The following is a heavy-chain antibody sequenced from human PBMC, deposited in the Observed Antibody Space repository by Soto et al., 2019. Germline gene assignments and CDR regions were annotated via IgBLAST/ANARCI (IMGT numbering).Heavy chain of an antibody. CDR3: AKGGSTYDILTGFYYYYGMDV. D-gene: IGHD3-9*01. Sequence: QVQLVESGGGVVQPGRSLRLSCAASGFTFSSYGMHWVRQAPGKGLEWVAVISYDGSNKYYADSVKGRFTISRDNSKNMLXLXTNSLRAEDTAVYYCAKGGSTYDILTGFYYYYGMDVWGQGTTVTVSS. J-gene: IGHJ6*02. CDR2: ISYDGSNK. CDR1: GFTFSSYG. V-gene: IGHV3-30*18.